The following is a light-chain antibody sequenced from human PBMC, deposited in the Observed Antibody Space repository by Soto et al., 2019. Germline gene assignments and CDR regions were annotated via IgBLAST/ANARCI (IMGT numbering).Light chain of an antibody. Sequence: QSVLPQPASVSRAPGQSITISCTGTSSDVGGYNYVSWYQQHPGKAPKLMIYDVSNRPSGVSNRVSGSKSGNTASLTISGLQAEDEADYYCSSYTSSSTPRVFGGGTKLTVL. J-gene: IGLJ3*02. CDR3: SSYTSSSTPRV. CDR1: SSDVGGYNY. V-gene: IGLV2-14*01. CDR2: DVS.